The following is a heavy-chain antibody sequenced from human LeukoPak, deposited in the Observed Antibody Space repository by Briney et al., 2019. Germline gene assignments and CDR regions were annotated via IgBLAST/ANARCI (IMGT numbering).Heavy chain of an antibody. CDR1: GGTFSSYA. Sequence: SVKVSCKASGGTFSSYAISWVRQAPGQGLEWMGGIIPIFGTANYAQKFQGRVTITADESTSTAYMELSSLRSEDTAVYYCAREGSRDGYNLEIDYWGQGTLVTVSS. V-gene: IGHV1-69*13. D-gene: IGHD5-24*01. CDR2: IIPIFGTA. J-gene: IGHJ4*02. CDR3: AREGSRDGYNLEIDY.